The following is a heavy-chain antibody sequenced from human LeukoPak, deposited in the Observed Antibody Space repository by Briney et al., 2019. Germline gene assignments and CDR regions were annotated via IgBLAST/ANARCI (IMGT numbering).Heavy chain of an antibody. CDR2: ISWDGGST. CDR1: GFTFDDYA. CDR3: AKDIDPGYSSSSLMGYMDV. D-gene: IGHD6-6*01. Sequence: LPGGSLRLSCAASGFTFDDYAMHWVRQAPGKGLEWVSLISWDGGSTYYADSVKGRFTISRDNSKNSLYLQMKSLRAEDTALYYCAKDIDPGYSSSSLMGYMDVWGKGTTVTVSS. J-gene: IGHJ6*03. V-gene: IGHV3-43D*03.